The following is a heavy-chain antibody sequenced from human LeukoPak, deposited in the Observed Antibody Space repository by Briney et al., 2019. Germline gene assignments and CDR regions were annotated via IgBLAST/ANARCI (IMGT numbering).Heavy chain of an antibody. CDR2: MNPNSGNT. D-gene: IGHD3-3*01. J-gene: IGHJ5*02. V-gene: IGHV1-8*01. CDR3: AREAGDFWSGYTSGGWFDP. Sequence: ASVKVSCKASGYSFTSYDINWVRQATGQGLEWMGLMNPNSGNTGYAQKFQGRVTMTRSTSISTAYMELRSLRSDDTAVYYCAREAGDFWSGYTSGGWFDPWGQGTLVTVSS. CDR1: GYSFTSYD.